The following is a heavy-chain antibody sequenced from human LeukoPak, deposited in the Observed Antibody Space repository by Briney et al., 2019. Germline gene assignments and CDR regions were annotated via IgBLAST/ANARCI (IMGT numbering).Heavy chain of an antibody. CDR1: GFTFSAYT. CDR2: ISNNGGST. D-gene: IGHD5-24*01. CDR3: AREALKSDGGFDY. J-gene: IGHJ4*02. V-gene: IGHV3-64*01. Sequence: GGSLRLSCAASGFTFSAYTMQWVRQAPGKGLEYVSAISNNGGSTYYANSVKGRFTISRDNSKNTLYLQMNSLRAEDTAVYYCAREALKSDGGFDYWGQGTLVTVSS.